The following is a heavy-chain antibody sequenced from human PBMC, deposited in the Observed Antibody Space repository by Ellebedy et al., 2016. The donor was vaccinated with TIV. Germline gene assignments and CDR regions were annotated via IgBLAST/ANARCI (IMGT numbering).Heavy chain of an antibody. CDR1: GGSISSSSYY. D-gene: IGHD1-14*01. J-gene: IGHJ3*02. CDR2: LYYSGST. CDR3: ARGTTLDI. Sequence: SETLSLXXTVSGGSISSSSYYWGWIRQPPGKGLEWIGNLYYSGSTYYNPSLKSRVTISVDTSKNQFSLKLSSVTAADTAVYYCARGTTLDIWGQGTLVTVSS. V-gene: IGHV4-39*07.